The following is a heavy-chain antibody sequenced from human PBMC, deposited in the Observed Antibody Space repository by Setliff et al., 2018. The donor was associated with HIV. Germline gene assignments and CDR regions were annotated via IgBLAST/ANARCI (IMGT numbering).Heavy chain of an antibody. CDR2: IYTSGST. CDR3: ARGERDYGQQDAFDI. V-gene: IGHV4-61*02. CDR1: GDPISSGGYY. Sequence: SETLSLTCTVSGDPISSGGYYWSWIRQPAGKGLEWIGRIYTSGSTNYNPSLKSRVTISVDTSKNQFSLKLSSVTAADTAVYYCARGERDYGQQDAFDIWGQGTMVTVSS. D-gene: IGHD4-17*01. J-gene: IGHJ3*02.